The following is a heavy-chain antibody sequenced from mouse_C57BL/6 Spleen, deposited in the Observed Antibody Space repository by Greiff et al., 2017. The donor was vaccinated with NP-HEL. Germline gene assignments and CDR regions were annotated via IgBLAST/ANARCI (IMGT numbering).Heavy chain of an antibody. D-gene: IGHD1-1*01. CDR3: TTTGVRGYFDV. J-gene: IGHJ1*03. CDR2: IDPENGDT. CDR1: GFNIKDDY. Sequence: EVQLQQSGAELVRPGASVKLSCTASGFNIKDDYMHWVKQRPEQGLEWIGWIDPENGDTEYASKFQGKATITADTSSNTAYLQLSSLTSEDTAVYYCTTTGVRGYFDVWGTGTTVTVSS. V-gene: IGHV14-4*01.